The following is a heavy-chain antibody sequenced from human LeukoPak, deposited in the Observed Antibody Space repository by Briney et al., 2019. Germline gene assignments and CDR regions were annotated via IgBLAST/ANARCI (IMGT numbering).Heavy chain of an antibody. D-gene: IGHD3-16*02. V-gene: IGHV4-59*01. CDR1: GGSISPYY. CDR3: ARGLYYDYVWGSYRPPGAFDI. Sequence: SETLSLTCTVSGGSISPYYWSWIRQPPGKGLEWVGYIYYSGSTNYNPSLKSRVTISVDTSKNQFSLKLSSVTAADTAVYYCARGLYYDYVWGSYRPPGAFDIWGQGTMVTASS. J-gene: IGHJ3*02. CDR2: IYYSGST.